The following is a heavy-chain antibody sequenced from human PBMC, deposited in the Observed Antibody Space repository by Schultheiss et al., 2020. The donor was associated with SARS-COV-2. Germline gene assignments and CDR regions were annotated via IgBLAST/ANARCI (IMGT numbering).Heavy chain of an antibody. D-gene: IGHD4-11*01. Sequence: YWIGWVRQMPGKGLEWIGYIYYSGSTYYNPSLKSRVTISVDTSKNQFSLKLSSVTAADTAVYYCARGTAEYSNYVDWFDPWGQGTLVTVSS. CDR3: ARGTAEYSNYVDWFDP. V-gene: IGHV4-31*02. CDR2: IYYSGST. CDR1: Y. J-gene: IGHJ5*02.